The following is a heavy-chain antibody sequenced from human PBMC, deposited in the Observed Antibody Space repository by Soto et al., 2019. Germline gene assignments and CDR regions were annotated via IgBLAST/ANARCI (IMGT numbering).Heavy chain of an antibody. V-gene: IGHV1-18*01. D-gene: IGHD6-13*01. CDR3: ARTAYSSSWLKGYYYGMDV. CDR2: ISAYNGNT. J-gene: IGHJ6*02. CDR1: GYTFTSYG. Sequence: ASVKISCKASGYTFTSYGISWVRQAPGQGLEWMGWISAYNGNTNYAQKLQGRVTMTTDTSTSTAYMELRSLRSDDTAVYYCARTAYSSSWLKGYYYGMDVWGQGTTVTVSS.